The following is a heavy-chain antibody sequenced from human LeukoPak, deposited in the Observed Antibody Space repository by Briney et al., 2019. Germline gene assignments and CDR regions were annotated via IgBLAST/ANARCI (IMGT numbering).Heavy chain of an antibody. J-gene: IGHJ4*02. V-gene: IGHV4-59*01. CDR1: GGSISSYY. CDR3: ARGPSITIFGVVPLFDY. Sequence: PSETLSLTCTVSGGSISSYYWSWIRQPPGKGLEWIGYIYYSGSTNYNPSLKSRVIISVDTSKNQFSLKLSSVTAADTAVYYCARGPSITIFGVVPLFDYWGQGTLVTVSS. CDR2: IYYSGST. D-gene: IGHD3-3*01.